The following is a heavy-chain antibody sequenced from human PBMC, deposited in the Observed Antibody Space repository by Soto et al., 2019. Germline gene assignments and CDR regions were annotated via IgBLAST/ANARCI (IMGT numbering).Heavy chain of an antibody. CDR3: XXDHVRDY. V-gene: IGHV1-18*01. CDR1: GYTFTSYG. Sequence: QVQLVQSGAEVKKPGASVKVSCKASGYTFTSYGISWVRQAPGQGLEWMGWISAYNGNTNYAQKLQGRVTMTTDTXXXXXXXXXXXXXXXXXXXXYXXXDHVRDYWGQGTLVTVSS. J-gene: IGHJ4*02. D-gene: IGHD3-10*02. CDR2: ISAYNGNT.